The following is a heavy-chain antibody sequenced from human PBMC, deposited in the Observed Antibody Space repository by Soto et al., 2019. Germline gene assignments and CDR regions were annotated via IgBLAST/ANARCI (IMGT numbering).Heavy chain of an antibody. V-gene: IGHV4-31*03. J-gene: IGHJ4*02. CDR2: IYYSGST. CDR3: ARDGGSYCISTSCYFGY. Sequence: SETLSLTCTVSGGSISSGGYYWSWIRQHPGKGLEWIGYIYYSGSTYYNPSLKSRVTISVDTSKNQFSLKLSSVTAADTAVYYCARDGGSYCISTSCYFGYWGQGTLVTVSS. D-gene: IGHD2-2*01. CDR1: GGSISSGGYY.